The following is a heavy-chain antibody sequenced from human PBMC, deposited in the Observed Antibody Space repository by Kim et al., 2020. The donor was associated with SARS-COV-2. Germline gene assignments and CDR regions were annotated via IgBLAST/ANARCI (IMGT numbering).Heavy chain of an antibody. Sequence: SVKGRFTIFRDNAKNTLYLQMNSLRPEDTAVYYCARVGDYDISGWYGFFRHWGQGARVTVSS. J-gene: IGHJ4*02. CDR3: ARVGDYDISGWYGFFRH. D-gene: IGHD3-22*01. V-gene: IGHV3-74*01.